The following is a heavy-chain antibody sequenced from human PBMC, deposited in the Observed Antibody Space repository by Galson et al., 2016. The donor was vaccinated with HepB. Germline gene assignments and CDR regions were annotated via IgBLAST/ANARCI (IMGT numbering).Heavy chain of an antibody. CDR2: IKQDGSQE. V-gene: IGHV3-7*01. CDR1: GFTISNLW. CDR3: LAETYDFDL. J-gene: IGHJ3*01. Sequence: SLRLSCAASGFTISNLWMNWVRQAPGKGLEWVANIKQDGSQENYVDSVKGRFTISRDNAKNSLYLQMNSLRVEDTAVYYCLAETYDFDLWGQGTMVSVSS. D-gene: IGHD2-15*01.